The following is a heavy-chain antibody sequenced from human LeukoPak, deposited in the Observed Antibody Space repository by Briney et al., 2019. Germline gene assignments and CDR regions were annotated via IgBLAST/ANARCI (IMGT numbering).Heavy chain of an antibody. CDR3: ARLPDYYDSSGYYS. CDR2: ISSSSSYI. J-gene: IGHJ4*02. D-gene: IGHD3-22*01. Sequence: GGSLRLSCAASGFTFSSYSMNWVRQAPGKGLEWVSSISSSSSYIYYADSVKGRFTISRDNAKNSLYLQMNGLRAEDTAVYYCARLPDYYDSSGYYSWGQGTLVTVSS. V-gene: IGHV3-21*01. CDR1: GFTFSSYS.